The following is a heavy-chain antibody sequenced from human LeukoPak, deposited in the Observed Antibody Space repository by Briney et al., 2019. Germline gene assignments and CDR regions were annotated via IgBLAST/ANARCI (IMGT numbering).Heavy chain of an antibody. CDR2: IIPVYSIS. CDR3: ASGECYRDAEYFYYYYMDV. D-gene: IGHD3-10*01. CDR1: GGSFNDYA. V-gene: IGHV1-69*01. J-gene: IGHJ6*03. Sequence: GSSVKVSCKASGGSFNDYAVSWVRQAPGQGLEWMGGIIPVYSISSYAQNFEDRVTLTADASTSSAYMELRSVTSDDTAVYYCASGECYRDAEYFYYYYMDVWGTGTTVTVSS.